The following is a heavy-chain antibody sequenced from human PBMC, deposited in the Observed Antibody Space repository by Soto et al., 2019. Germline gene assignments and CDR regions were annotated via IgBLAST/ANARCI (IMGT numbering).Heavy chain of an antibody. J-gene: IGHJ5*02. CDR1: GDSLNAGTNY. Sequence: SETLSLTCTVSGDSLNAGTNYWNWVRQPPGKDLEWIGYIYDGGTTKYNLSLKSRVTISQDTSKNQFSLEIRSVVPFDTAVYYCVGDWGPYWFDPWGQGILVTVSS. CDR3: VGDWGPYWFDP. V-gene: IGHV4-61*01. D-gene: IGHD3-16*01. CDR2: IYDGGTT.